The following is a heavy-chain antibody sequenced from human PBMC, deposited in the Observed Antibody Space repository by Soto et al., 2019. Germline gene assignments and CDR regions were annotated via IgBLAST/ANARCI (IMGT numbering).Heavy chain of an antibody. Sequence: EVQLVESGGGLVQPGRSLRLSCAASGFTFDDYAMHWVRQAPGKGLEWGSGISWNSGSIGYADSVKGRFTISRDNAKNSLYLQMNSLRAEDTALYYCAKSDTATSYWYFDLWGRGTLVTVSS. CDR1: GFTFDDYA. D-gene: IGHD5-18*01. CDR2: ISWNSGSI. J-gene: IGHJ2*01. V-gene: IGHV3-9*01. CDR3: AKSDTATSYWYFDL.